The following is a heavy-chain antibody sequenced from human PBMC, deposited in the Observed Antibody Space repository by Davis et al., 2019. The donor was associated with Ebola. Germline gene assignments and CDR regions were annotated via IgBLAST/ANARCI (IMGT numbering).Heavy chain of an antibody. CDR3: ARPHGYGDYGGYYGMDV. V-gene: IGHV5-10-1*01. J-gene: IGHJ6*02. D-gene: IGHD4-17*01. CDR2: IDPSDSYT. Sequence: GESLKISCKGSGYSFTSYWISWVRQMPGKGLEWMGRIDPSDSYTNYSPSFQGHVTISADKSISTAYLQWSSLKASDTAMYYCARPHGYGDYGGYYGMDVWGQGTTVTVSS. CDR1: GYSFTSYW.